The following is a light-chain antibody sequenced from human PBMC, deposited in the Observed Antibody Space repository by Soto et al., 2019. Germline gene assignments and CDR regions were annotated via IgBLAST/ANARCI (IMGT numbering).Light chain of an antibody. J-gene: IGKJ1*01. V-gene: IGKV1-5*03. CDR2: KAS. CDR1: QSISSW. Sequence: DIQMTQSPSTLSASVGDRVTITCRASQSISSWLAWYQQKPGKAPKLMIYKASSLESGVPSRFSGSRSGTVFTLTISSLQPDDFTTYYCQQYNSYSWTFGQGNKLEIK. CDR3: QQYNSYSWT.